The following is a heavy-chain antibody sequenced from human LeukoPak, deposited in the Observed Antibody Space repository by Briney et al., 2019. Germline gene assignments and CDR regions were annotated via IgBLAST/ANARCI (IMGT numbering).Heavy chain of an antibody. J-gene: IGHJ4*02. CDR2: IIPIFGTA. D-gene: IGHD2-2*01. Sequence: ASVKDSCKASGGTFSSYAISWVRQAPGQGLEWMGGIIPIFGTANYAQKFQGRVTITADESTSTAYMELSSLRSEDTAVYYCARGGYCSSTSCYLFDYWGQGTLVTVSS. CDR3: ARGGYCSSTSCYLFDY. V-gene: IGHV1-69*13. CDR1: GGTFSSYA.